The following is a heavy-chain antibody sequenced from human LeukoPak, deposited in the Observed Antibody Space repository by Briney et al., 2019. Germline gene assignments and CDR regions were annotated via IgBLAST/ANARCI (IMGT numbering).Heavy chain of an antibody. D-gene: IGHD3-10*02. J-gene: IGHJ6*04. CDR2: INWNSDSI. CDR3: AELGITMIGGV. CDR1: GFTFDDYA. V-gene: IGHV3-9*01. Sequence: PGRSLRLSCAVSGFTFDDYAMHWVRHVPGKGLEWVSGINWNSDSIGYADSVKGRFTISRDNAKNSLYLQMNSLRAEDTAVYYCAELGITMIGGVWGKGTTVTISS.